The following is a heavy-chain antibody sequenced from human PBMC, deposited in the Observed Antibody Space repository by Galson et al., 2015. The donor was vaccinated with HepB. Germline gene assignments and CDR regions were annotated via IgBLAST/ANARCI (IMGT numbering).Heavy chain of an antibody. D-gene: IGHD3-16*02. CDR1: GYTFTSYA. Sequence: SVKVSCKASGYTFTSYAMHWVRQAPGQRLEWMGWINAGNGNTKYSQKFQGRVTITRDTSASTAYMELSSLRSEDTAVYYCARDRGAYYDYVWGSYQSLGYWGQGTLVTVSS. V-gene: IGHV1-3*01. CDR3: ARDRGAYYDYVWGSYQSLGY. J-gene: IGHJ4*02. CDR2: INAGNGNT.